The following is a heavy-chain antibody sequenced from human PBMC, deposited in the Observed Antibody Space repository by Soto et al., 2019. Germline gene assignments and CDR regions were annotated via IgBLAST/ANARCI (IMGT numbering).Heavy chain of an antibody. CDR3: AREREDYSGYGSDY. V-gene: IGHV4-39*02. J-gene: IGHJ4*02. CDR1: GGSISSSSYY. D-gene: IGHD5-12*01. CDR2: IYYSGST. Sequence: SQTLSLTCTVSGGSISSSSYYWGWIRQPPGKGLEWIGSIYYSGSTYYNPSLKSRVTISVDTSKNQFSLKLSSVTAADTAVYYCAREREDYSGYGSDYWGQGTLVTVSS.